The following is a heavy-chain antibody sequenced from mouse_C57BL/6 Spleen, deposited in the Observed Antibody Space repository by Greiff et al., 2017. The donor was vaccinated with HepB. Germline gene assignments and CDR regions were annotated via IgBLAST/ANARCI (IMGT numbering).Heavy chain of an antibody. Sequence: VESGGGLVKPGGSLKLSCAASGFTFSSYAMSWVRQTPEKRLEWVATISDGGSYTYYPDNVKGRFTISRDNAKNNLYLQMSHLKSEDTAMYYCAREESFAYWGQGTLVTVSA. CDR3: AREESFAY. CDR1: GFTFSSYA. CDR2: ISDGGSYT. V-gene: IGHV5-4*01. J-gene: IGHJ3*01.